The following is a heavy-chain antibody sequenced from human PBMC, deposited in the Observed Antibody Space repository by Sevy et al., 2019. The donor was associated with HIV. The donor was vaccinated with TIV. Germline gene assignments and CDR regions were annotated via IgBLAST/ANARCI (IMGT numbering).Heavy chain of an antibody. D-gene: IGHD6-19*01. CDR2: IYYSWST. CDR1: GGSVSSGSYY. CDR3: ARGYSSGWYYFDY. V-gene: IGHV4-61*01. J-gene: IGHJ4*02. Sequence: SETLSLTCTVSGGSVSSGSYYWSWIRQPPGKGLEWIGYIYYSWSTNYNPSLKSRVTISVDTSKNQFSLKLSSVTAADTAVYYCARGYSSGWYYFDYWGQGTLVTVSS.